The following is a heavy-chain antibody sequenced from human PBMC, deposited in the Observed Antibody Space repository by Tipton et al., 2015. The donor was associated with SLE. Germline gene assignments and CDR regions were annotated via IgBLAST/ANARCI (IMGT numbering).Heavy chain of an antibody. D-gene: IGHD2-2*01. CDR1: GGTFSSYA. Sequence: QSGAEVKKPGSSVKVSCKASGGTFSSYAISWVRQAPGQGLEWMGRIIPIFGTANYAQKFQDRVTITADESTSTAYMELSSLRSEDTAVYYCASDPYCSSTSCYGGNWFDPWGQGTLVTVSS. CDR2: IIPIFGTA. V-gene: IGHV1-69*13. J-gene: IGHJ5*02. CDR3: ASDPYCSSTSCYGGNWFDP.